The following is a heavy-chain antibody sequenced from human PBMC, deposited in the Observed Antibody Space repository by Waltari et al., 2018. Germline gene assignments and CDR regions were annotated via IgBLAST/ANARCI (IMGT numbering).Heavy chain of an antibody. CDR1: GGSISSSNW. V-gene: IGHV4-4*02. CDR2: IYRSGSH. Sequence: QVQLQESGPGLVKPSGTLSLTCAVSGGSISSSNWWSWVRQPPGKGLEWIGEIYRSGSHNYNPSLKSRVTISVDESKNQFSLELSPVNAADSAVSYCAVRGYSRGWSLDYWSQGTLVTVSS. J-gene: IGHJ4*02. CDR3: AVRGYSRGWSLDY. D-gene: IGHD6-19*01.